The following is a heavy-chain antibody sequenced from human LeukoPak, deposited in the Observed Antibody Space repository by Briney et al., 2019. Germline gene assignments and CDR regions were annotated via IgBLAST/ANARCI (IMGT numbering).Heavy chain of an antibody. Sequence: SETLSLTCTVSGGSISSYYWSWIRQPPGKGLEWIGYIYYGGNTNYSPSLKSRATISVDTSKNQFSLRLTSVTAADTAVYYCATAASVVANFDNWGQGTLVTVSS. CDR2: IYYGGNT. V-gene: IGHV4-59*01. D-gene: IGHD2-15*01. J-gene: IGHJ4*02. CDR1: GGSISSYY. CDR3: ATAASVVANFDN.